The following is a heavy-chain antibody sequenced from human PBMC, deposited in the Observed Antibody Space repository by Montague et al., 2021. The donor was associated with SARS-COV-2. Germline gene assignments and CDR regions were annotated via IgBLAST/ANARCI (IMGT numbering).Heavy chain of an antibody. D-gene: IGHD2-2*01. Sequence: SETLSLTCTVSGDSISNYYWSWIRQPPGKGLEWIGYVYSGGRYVYNPSLKSRATISLDIPKNQFSLNLRSVSGADTAVYYCARGGGVPRGVDVFDRWGPGTLVTVSA. J-gene: IGHJ3*02. CDR1: GDSISNYY. V-gene: IGHV4-59*01. CDR3: ARGGGVPRGVDVFDR. CDR2: VYSGGRY.